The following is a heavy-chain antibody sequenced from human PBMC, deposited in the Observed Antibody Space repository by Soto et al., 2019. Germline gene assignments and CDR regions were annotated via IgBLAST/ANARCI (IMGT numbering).Heavy chain of an antibody. J-gene: IGHJ4*02. CDR2: ISGSGGST. V-gene: IGHV3-23*01. D-gene: IGHD6-19*01. Sequence: GGSLRLSCAASGFTFSSYAMSWVRQAPGKGLEWVSAISGSGGSTYYADSVKGRFTISRDNSKNTLYLQMNSLRAEDTAVYYCAKVSGAIAVAGSSFDYWGQGTLVTVSS. CDR3: AKVSGAIAVAGSSFDY. CDR1: GFTFSSYA.